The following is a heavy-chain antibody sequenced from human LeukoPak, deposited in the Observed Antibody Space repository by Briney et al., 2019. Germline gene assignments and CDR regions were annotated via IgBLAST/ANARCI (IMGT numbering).Heavy chain of an antibody. V-gene: IGHV1-8*01. D-gene: IGHD3-16*01. J-gene: IGHJ6*02. Sequence: GASVKVSCKASGYTFTSYDINWVRQATGQGLEWMEWMNPNGGNTGYAQKFQGRVTMTRNTSISTAYMELSSLRSEDTAVYYCARGRGKIHYYYGMDVGGQGTTVTVS. CDR1: GYTFTSYD. CDR3: ARGRGKIHYYYGMDV. CDR2: MNPNGGNT.